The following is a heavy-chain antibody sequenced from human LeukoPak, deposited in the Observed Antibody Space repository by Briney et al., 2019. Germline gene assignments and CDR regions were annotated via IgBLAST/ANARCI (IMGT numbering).Heavy chain of an antibody. CDR2: ISGSGDST. D-gene: IGHD3-9*01. J-gene: IGHJ4*02. CDR3: AKDMRFDWTPYYFDY. V-gene: IGHV3-23*01. Sequence: GGSLRLSCVVSGFTFSSYAMSWVRQAPGKGLEWVSAISGSGDSTYYADSVKGRFTISRDNSKNTLYLQMNSLRAEDTAVYYCAKDMRFDWTPYYFDYWGQGTLVTVSS. CDR1: GFTFSSYA.